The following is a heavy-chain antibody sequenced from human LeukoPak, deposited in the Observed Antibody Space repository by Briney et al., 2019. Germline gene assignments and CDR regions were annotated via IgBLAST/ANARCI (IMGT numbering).Heavy chain of an antibody. CDR3: ASGATIVGATVNWFDP. Sequence: SETLSLTCAVYGGSFSGYYWSWIRQPPGKGLEWIGEINHSGSTNYNPSLKSRVTISVDTSKNQFSLKLSSVTAADTAVYYCASGATIVGATVNWFDPWGQGTLVTVSS. D-gene: IGHD1-26*01. CDR2: INHSGST. CDR1: GGSFSGYY. J-gene: IGHJ5*02. V-gene: IGHV4-34*01.